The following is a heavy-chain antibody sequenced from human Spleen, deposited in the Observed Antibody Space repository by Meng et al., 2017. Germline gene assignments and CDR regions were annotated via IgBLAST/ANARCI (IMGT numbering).Heavy chain of an antibody. V-gene: IGHV4-59*10. CDR3: ARTYYDYVWEKSEDYFDY. D-gene: IGHD3-16*01. J-gene: IGHJ4*02. Sequence: GSLRLSCAVYGGSFSGYYWSWIRQPPGKGLEWIGRIYTSGSTNYNPSLKSRVTMSVDTSKNQSSLKLSSVTAADTAVYYCARTYYDYVWEKSEDYFDYWGQGTVVTVSS. CDR2: IYTSGST. CDR1: GGSFSGYY.